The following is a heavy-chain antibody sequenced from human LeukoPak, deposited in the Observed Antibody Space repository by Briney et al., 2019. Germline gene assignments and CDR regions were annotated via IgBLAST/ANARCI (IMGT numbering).Heavy chain of an antibody. CDR2: IKQDGSEK. D-gene: IGHD4-17*01. CDR3: ARDLVTTIRYYMDV. CDR1: GFTFSSYW. Sequence: PGGSLRLSCAASGFTFSSYWMSWVRQAPGKGLEWVANIKQDGSEKYYVDSVKGRFTISRDNAKNSLYLQMNSLRAEDTAVYYCARDLVTTIRYYMDVWGKGTTVTISS. V-gene: IGHV3-7*01. J-gene: IGHJ6*03.